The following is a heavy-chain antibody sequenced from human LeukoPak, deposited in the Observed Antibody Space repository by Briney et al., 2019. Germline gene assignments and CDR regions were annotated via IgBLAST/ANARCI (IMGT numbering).Heavy chain of an antibody. V-gene: IGHV3-48*03. CDR3: ARHNGWYDY. J-gene: IGHJ4*02. D-gene: IGHD6-19*01. CDR1: GFTFSSYE. Sequence: PGGSLRLSCAASGFTFSSYEMNWVRQAPGKGLEWISYISTSDATMYADSVKGRSTISRDNAKNSLYLQMNSLRAEDTAVYYCARHNGWYDYWGQGTLVTVSS. CDR2: ISTSDAT.